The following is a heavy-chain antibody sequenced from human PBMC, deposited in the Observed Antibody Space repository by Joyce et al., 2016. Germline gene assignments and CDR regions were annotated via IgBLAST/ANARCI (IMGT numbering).Heavy chain of an antibody. CDR3: AKILTATYSSGWFLDY. J-gene: IGHJ4*02. Sequence: QVQLVASGGGVVQPGRSLRLSCAASGLTLSNYGVHWVRQAPGKALELVAGLSYDGIYKYYADFVKGRFTISMDNCKNTVFLEMNSLRTEDTAVYYCAKILTATYSSGWFLDYWGQGTLVTVSS. V-gene: IGHV3-30*18. CDR2: LSYDGIYK. CDR1: GLTLSNYG. D-gene: IGHD6-25*01.